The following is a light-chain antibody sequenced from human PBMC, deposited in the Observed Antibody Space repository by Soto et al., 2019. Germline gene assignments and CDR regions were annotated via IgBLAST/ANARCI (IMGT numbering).Light chain of an antibody. V-gene: IGKV1-17*01. CDR1: QGIRND. CDR2: AAS. CDR3: LQHNAYPRT. J-gene: IGKJ1*01. Sequence: DIQMTQSPSSLSASIGDTVTITCRASQGIRNDLAWYQQKPGRAPRRLIYAASSLQSEVPSRFSGRGSGTEFTLTINSLQPEDSATYYCLQHNAYPRTFGQGTKVEIK.